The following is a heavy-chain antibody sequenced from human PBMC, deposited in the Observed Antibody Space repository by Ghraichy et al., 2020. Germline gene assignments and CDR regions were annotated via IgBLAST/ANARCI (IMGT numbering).Heavy chain of an antibody. J-gene: IGHJ4*02. CDR3: ARDRSYGDYDGYFDY. CDR1: GGSISSSSYY. Sequence: SETLSPTCTVSGGSISSSSYYWGWIRQPPGKGLEWIGSIYYSGSTYYNPSLKSRVTISVDTSKNQFSLKLSSVTAADTAVYYCARDRSYGDYDGYFDYWGQGTLVTVSS. V-gene: IGHV4-39*07. CDR2: IYYSGST. D-gene: IGHD4-17*01.